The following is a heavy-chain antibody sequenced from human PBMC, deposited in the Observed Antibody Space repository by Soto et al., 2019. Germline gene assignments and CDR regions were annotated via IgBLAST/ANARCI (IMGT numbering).Heavy chain of an antibody. J-gene: IGHJ6*01. CDR2: ISAYNDDT. D-gene: IGHD5-18*01. CDR3: ARDGFYAGSGRYSYAYSPPRYYAMDV. Sequence: QVQLVQSGTEGKKPGASVKVSCKTSGYTFTNYGISWVRQAPGQGLEWMGWISAYNDDTKYAQKLQGRVTMTTDTSTSTAYMELRSLRSDDTAIYYCARDGFYAGSGRYSYAYSPPRYYAMDVW. CDR1: GYTFTNYG. V-gene: IGHV1-18*01.